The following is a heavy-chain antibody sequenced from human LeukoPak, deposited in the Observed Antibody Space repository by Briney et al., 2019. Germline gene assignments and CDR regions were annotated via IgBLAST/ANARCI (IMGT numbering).Heavy chain of an antibody. J-gene: IGHJ4*02. V-gene: IGHV7-4-1*02. Sequence: ASVKVSCKASGYTFTSYAMNWVRQAPGQGREGMGWINTNTGNPTSAQGFTGRFVLSLDTSVSTAYLQISSLKAEDTAVYYCARGILFAIWYERPFDYWGQGTLVTVSS. D-gene: IGHD3-3*02. CDR2: INTNTGNP. CDR1: GYTFTSYA. CDR3: ARGILFAIWYERPFDY.